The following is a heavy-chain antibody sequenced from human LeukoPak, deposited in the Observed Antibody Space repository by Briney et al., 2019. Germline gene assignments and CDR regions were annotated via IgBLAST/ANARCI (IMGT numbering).Heavy chain of an antibody. Sequence: SETQSLTCVVYGGSLSGYYWSWIRQSPGKGLEWIGEINHSGSTTYNPSLKSRVTISVDTSKNQFSLKLSSVTAADTAVYYCARDISAVTTGDYWGQGTLVTVSS. V-gene: IGHV4-34*01. CDR1: GGSLSGYY. D-gene: IGHD4-17*01. J-gene: IGHJ4*02. CDR3: ARDISAVTTGDY. CDR2: INHSGST.